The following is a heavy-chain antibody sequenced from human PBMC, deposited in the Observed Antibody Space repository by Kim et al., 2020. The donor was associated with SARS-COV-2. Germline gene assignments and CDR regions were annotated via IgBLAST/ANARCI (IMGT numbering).Heavy chain of an antibody. V-gene: IGHV4-59*01. Sequence: KSRVTISVDTSKNQFSLKLSSVTAADTAVYYCARRYCSSTSCFRGVRFDPWGQGTLVTVSS. D-gene: IGHD2-2*01. CDR3: ARRYCSSTSCFRGVRFDP. J-gene: IGHJ5*02.